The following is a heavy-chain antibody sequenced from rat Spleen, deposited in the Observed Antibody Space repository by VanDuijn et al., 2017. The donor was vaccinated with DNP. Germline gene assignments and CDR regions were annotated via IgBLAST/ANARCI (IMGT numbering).Heavy chain of an antibody. D-gene: IGHD1-12*03. CDR1: GFTFSNYY. CDR3: ARSWGDDGYPPFAY. J-gene: IGHJ3*01. CDR2: ISTGGGTP. Sequence: EVQLVESGGGLVQPGRSMKLSCAASGFTFSNYYMAWVRQAPAKGLEWVAYISTGGGTPYYRDSVKGRFTISRDNAQSTLYLQMDSLRSEDTATYYCARSWGDDGYPPFAYWGQGTLVTVSS. V-gene: IGHV5-25*01.